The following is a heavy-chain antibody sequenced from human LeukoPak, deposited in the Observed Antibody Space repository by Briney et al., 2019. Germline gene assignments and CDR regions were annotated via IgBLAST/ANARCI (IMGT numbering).Heavy chain of an antibody. CDR1: GGSIDTYY. Sequence: DPSETLSLTCTVSGGSIDTYYWSWIRQPAGKGLEWIGRIYSSGRTNYNPSLKSRITISVDTSKNQFSLKLSSVNAADTAVYYCARAGSGTYYKGFDYWGQGTLVTVSS. J-gene: IGHJ4*02. V-gene: IGHV4-4*07. CDR2: IYSSGRT. CDR3: ARAGSGTYYKGFDY. D-gene: IGHD3-10*01.